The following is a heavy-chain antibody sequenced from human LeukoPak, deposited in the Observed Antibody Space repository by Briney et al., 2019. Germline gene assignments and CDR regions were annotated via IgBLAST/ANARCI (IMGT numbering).Heavy chain of an antibody. D-gene: IGHD3-22*01. J-gene: IGHJ4*02. CDR3: ANLHRDSDGYYYVDN. V-gene: IGHV4-4*07. CDR1: GGSISNYY. Sequence: SQTLSLTCSVSGGSISNYYWSWIRQPAGKGLEWIGRIYTSGSTKYNPSLKSRVTMSLDKSKNQFSLKLSSVIAADTAVYYCANLHRDSDGYYYVDNWGQGTLVTVSS. CDR2: IYTSGST.